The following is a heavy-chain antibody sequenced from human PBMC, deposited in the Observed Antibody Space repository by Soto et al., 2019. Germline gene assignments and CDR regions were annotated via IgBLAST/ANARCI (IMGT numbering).Heavy chain of an antibody. CDR2: MYYSGHT. Sequence: NPSETLSLTCTVSGGSMSSGDYFWSWVRQPPGRGLEWIAHMYYSGHTFYNSSLKSRGTISVDTSKNQFSLKLTSVTADDTAVYFCARGKLEYRSGLYYYYGMDVWGQGTTVTV. D-gene: IGHD5-18*01. CDR3: ARGKLEYRSGLYYYYGMDV. CDR1: GGSMSSGDYF. V-gene: IGHV4-30-4*01. J-gene: IGHJ6*02.